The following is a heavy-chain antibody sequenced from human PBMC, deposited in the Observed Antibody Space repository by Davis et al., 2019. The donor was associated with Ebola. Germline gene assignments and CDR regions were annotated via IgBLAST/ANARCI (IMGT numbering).Heavy chain of an antibody. Sequence: ASVKVSCKASAYTFTSYYMHWVRQAPGQGLEWMGIINPSGGSTSYAQKFQGRVTMTRDTSTSTVYMELSSLRSEDTAVYYCARGRRITIFGGYYGMDVWGQGTTVTVSS. J-gene: IGHJ6*02. V-gene: IGHV1-46*01. D-gene: IGHD3-3*01. CDR3: ARGRRITIFGGYYGMDV. CDR2: INPSGGST. CDR1: AYTFTSYY.